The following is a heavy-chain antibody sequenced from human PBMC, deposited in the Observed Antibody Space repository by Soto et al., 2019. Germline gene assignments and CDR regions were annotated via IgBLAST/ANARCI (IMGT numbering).Heavy chain of an antibody. Sequence: QVQLQESGPGLVKPLETLSLTCTVSGGSISTYYWSWIRQPPGKGLEWIGYIYYNGNTNYNPSLKSRVTISVDTSKNQFSLRLRSVSAADTAVYYCARDGSRYDFWSGPYYFDYWGQGTLVTVSS. CDR3: ARDGSRYDFWSGPYYFDY. CDR2: IYYNGNT. D-gene: IGHD3-3*01. J-gene: IGHJ4*02. CDR1: GGSISTYY. V-gene: IGHV4-59*01.